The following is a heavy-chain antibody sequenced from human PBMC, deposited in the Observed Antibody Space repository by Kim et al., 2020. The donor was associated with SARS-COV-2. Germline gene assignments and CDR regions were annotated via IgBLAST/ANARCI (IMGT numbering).Heavy chain of an antibody. CDR3: ASGPVSNFFDS. J-gene: IGHJ4*02. D-gene: IGHD4-4*01. CDR2: ET. Sequence: ETRYSPSFQGHVTISADKSISTAYLEWSSLKASDTATYFCASGPVSNFFDSWGRGTPVTVSS. V-gene: IGHV5-51*01.